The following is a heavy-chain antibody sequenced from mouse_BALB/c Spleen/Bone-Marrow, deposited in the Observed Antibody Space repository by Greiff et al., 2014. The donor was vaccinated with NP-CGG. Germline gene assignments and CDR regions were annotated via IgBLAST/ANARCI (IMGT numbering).Heavy chain of an antibody. CDR3: ARGVPMDY. V-gene: IGHV1-80*01. CDR1: GYAFSSYW. Sequence: QVQLQQSGAELVRPGSSVKISCKASGYAFSSYWMNWVKQRPGQGLEWIGQIYPGDGDTNYNGKFKGKATLTADKSSSTANMQLSSLTSEDSAVYFCARGVPMDYWGQGTSVTVSS. J-gene: IGHJ4*01. CDR2: IYPGDGDT.